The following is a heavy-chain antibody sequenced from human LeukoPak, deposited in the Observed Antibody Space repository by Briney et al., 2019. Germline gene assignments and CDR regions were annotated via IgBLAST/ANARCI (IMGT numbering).Heavy chain of an antibody. CDR2: INHSGST. CDR1: GGSFSGYY. D-gene: IGHD3-16*02. Sequence: KPSETLSLTCAVYGGSFSGYYWSWIRQPPGKGLEWIGEINHSGSTNYNPSLKSRVTISVDTSKNQFSLKLSSVTAADTAVYYCARGRSGDWGQGTLVTVSS. CDR3: ARGRSGD. J-gene: IGHJ4*02. V-gene: IGHV4-34*01.